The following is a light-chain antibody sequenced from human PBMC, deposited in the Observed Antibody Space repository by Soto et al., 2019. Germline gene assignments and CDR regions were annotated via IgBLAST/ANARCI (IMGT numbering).Light chain of an antibody. Sequence: QSALTQPPSASGTPGQRVTISCSGSSSNIGTNYVYWYKQLPGTAPKLLIYCNDQRPSGVPDLLSGSKSGTSASLAISGLRAEDEADYYCATRDNSLSRWVFGGGTQLTVL. CDR1: SSNIGTNY. J-gene: IGLJ3*02. CDR3: ATRDNSLSRWV. V-gene: IGLV1-47*02. CDR2: CND.